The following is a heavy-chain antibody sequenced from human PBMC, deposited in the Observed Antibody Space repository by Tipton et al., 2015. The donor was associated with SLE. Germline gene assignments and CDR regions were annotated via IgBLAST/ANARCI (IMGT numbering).Heavy chain of an antibody. CDR2: VYYSGTT. V-gene: IGHV4-59*01. Sequence: LRLSCTVSGSSITAYYWTWIRQPPGKGLERIGYVYYSGTTNYNPSLKSRVTISVDTSKNQFSLKLSSVTAADTAVYYCARDSSGGYNWFDPWGQGTLVTVSS. CDR3: ARDSSGGYNWFDP. J-gene: IGHJ5*02. D-gene: IGHD3-22*01. CDR1: GSSITAYY.